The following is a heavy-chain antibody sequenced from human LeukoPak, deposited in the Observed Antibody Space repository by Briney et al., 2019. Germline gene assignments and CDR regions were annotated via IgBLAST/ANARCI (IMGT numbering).Heavy chain of an antibody. CDR2: IYTSGST. J-gene: IGHJ3*02. CDR3: ARRSPRPNFKDAFDI. D-gene: IGHD1-26*01. CDR1: GGSISSYY. Sequence: PSETLSLTCTVSGGSISSYYWSWIRQPAGKGLEWIGRIYTSGSTNYNPSLKSRVTMSVDTSKNQFSLKLSSVTAADTAVYYCARRSPRPNFKDAFDIWAQGKMVTASS. V-gene: IGHV4-4*07.